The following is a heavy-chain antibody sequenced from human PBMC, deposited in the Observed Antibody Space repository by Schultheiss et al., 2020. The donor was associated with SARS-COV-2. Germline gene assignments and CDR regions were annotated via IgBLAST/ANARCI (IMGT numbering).Heavy chain of an antibody. CDR1: GFTFNNYA. D-gene: IGHD6-19*01. CDR3: ARGGPRAVAPMDV. V-gene: IGHV3-48*03. J-gene: IGHJ6*02. CDR2: ISDSDDSK. Sequence: GESLKISCTASGFTFNNYAVHWVRQAPGKGLEWVSYISDSDDSKYYADSVKGRFTISRDDTNNSLFLQMNSLRAEDTAIYYCARGGPRAVAPMDVWGQGTTVTVSS.